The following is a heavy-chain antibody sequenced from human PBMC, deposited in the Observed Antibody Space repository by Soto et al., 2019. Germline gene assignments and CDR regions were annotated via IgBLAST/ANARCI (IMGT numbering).Heavy chain of an antibody. CDR3: ARYGSGSSVWFDP. V-gene: IGHV4-59*01. CDR1: GGSMRSFY. J-gene: IGHJ5*02. Sequence: PLETLSLTSPFSGGSMRSFYWIWIRQPPGKGLEWIGYIYYSGSTIYNPSLKSRVTISVDTSKNQFSLKLSSVTAADTAVYYCARYGSGSSVWFDPWGQGTLVTVSS. CDR2: IYYSGST. D-gene: IGHD3-10*01.